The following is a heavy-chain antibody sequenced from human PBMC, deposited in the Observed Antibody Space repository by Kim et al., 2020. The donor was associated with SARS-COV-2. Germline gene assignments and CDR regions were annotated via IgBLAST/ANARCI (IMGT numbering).Heavy chain of an antibody. CDR2: IKSKTDGGTT. CDR3: TTDGIVGASNDAFDI. J-gene: IGHJ3*02. Sequence: GGSLRLSCAASGFTFSNAWMSWVRQAPGKGLEWVGRIKSKTDGGTTDYAAPVKGRFTISRDDSKNTLYLQMNSLKTEDTAVYYCTTDGIVGASNDAFDIWGQGTMVTVSS. CDR1: GFTFSNAW. V-gene: IGHV3-15*01. D-gene: IGHD1-26*01.